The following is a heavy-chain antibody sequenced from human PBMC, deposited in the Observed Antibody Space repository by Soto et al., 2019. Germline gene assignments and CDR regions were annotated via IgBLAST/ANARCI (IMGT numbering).Heavy chain of an antibody. D-gene: IGHD6-13*01. CDR2: IHSSGST. V-gene: IGHV4-61*01. Sequence: QVQLQESGPGLVKPSETLSLTCTVSGDSVSSGNYYWTWIRQPPGGGLEWIGYIHSSGSTIHNPALKSRVIISADTSKSQFSLKVTSVTAADTAVYYCARGQQLVYFDYWGQGTLVTVSS. CDR1: GDSVSSGNYY. J-gene: IGHJ4*02. CDR3: ARGQQLVYFDY.